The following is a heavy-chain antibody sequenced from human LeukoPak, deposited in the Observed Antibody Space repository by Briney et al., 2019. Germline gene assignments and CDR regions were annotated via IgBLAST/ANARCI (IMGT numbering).Heavy chain of an antibody. J-gene: IGHJ4*02. CDR2: ISGSGGST. V-gene: IGHV3-23*01. D-gene: IGHD6-25*01. CDR3: AKFSSGPYYFDY. CDR1: GFTFSSYS. Sequence: GGSLRLSRAASGFTFSSYSMNWVRQAPGKGLEWVSAISGSGGSTYYADSVKGRFTISRDNSKNTLYLQMNSLRAEDTAVYYCAKFSSGPYYFDYWGQGTLVTVSS.